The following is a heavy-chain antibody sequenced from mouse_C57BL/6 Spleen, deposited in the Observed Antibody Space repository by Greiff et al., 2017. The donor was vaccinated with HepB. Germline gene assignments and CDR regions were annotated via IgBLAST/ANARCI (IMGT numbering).Heavy chain of an antibody. CDR3: AKIYYDYPLAMDY. CDR2: IWSGGST. CDR1: GFSLTSYG. D-gene: IGHD2-4*01. J-gene: IGHJ4*01. Sequence: QVQLKESGPGLVQPSQSLSITCTVSGFSLTSYGVHWVRQPPGKGLEWLGVIWSGGSTDYNAAFISRLSISKDNSKSQVFFKMNSLQADDTAIYYCAKIYYDYPLAMDYWGQGTSVTVSS. V-gene: IGHV2-4*01.